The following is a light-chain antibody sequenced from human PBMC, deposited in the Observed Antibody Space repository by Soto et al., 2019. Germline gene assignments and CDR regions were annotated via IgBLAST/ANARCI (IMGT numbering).Light chain of an antibody. CDR1: QSISSW. Sequence: DIQMTQSPSTLSASVGDRVTITCRASQSISSWLAWYQQKPGKAPKLLIYKASSLESGVPSRFSGSGSGTELTLTISSLQPDDFATYYCQQYGTFGQGTKVDI. J-gene: IGKJ1*01. V-gene: IGKV1-5*03. CDR2: KAS. CDR3: QQYGT.